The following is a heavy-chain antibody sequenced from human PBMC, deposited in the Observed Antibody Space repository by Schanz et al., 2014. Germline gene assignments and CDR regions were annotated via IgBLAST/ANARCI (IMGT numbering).Heavy chain of an antibody. CDR2: INQDGYDK. D-gene: IGHD3-3*01. J-gene: IGHJ4*02. V-gene: IGHV3-7*01. CDR1: EFTFNTYC. CDR3: ARDKGGYYPFDY. Sequence: EVQLVESGGGLVQPGGSLRLSCAASEFTFNTYCMSWVRQAPGKGLEWVASINQDGYDKHYVDSVEGRFTISRDNAKKSLYLQMNTLRAEDTAIYYCARDKGGYYPFDYWGQGTLVTVSS.